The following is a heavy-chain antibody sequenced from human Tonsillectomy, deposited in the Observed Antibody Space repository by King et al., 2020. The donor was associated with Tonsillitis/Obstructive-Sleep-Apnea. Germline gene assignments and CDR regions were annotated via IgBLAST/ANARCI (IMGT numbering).Heavy chain of an antibody. CDR3: AAAYYDYVWGSYRYEGVDY. Sequence: QLVQSGPEVKKPGTSVKVSCKASGFTFTSSAVQWVRQARGQRLEWIGWIVVGSGNTNYAQKFQERVTITRDMSTSTAYMELSSLGSEDTAGYYCAAAYYDYVWGSYRYEGVDYWGQGTLVTVSS. CDR1: GFTFTSSA. D-gene: IGHD3-16*02. CDR2: IVVGSGNT. V-gene: IGHV1-58*01. J-gene: IGHJ4*02.